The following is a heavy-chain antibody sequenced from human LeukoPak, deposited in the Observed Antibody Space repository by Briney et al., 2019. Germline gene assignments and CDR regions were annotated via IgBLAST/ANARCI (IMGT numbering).Heavy chain of an antibody. D-gene: IGHD1-26*01. CDR2: IYYSGST. J-gene: IGHJ4*02. V-gene: IGHV4-61*08. CDR1: GGSISSGGYY. CDR3: ARGASGSYPDDY. Sequence: SETLSLTCTVSGGSISSGGYYWSWIRQPPGKGLEWIGYIYYSGSTNYNPSLKSRVTISVDTSKNQFSLKLSSVTAADTAVYYCARGASGSYPDDYWGQGTLVTVSS.